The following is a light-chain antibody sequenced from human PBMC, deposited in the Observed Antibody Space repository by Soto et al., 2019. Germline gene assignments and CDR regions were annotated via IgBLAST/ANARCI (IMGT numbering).Light chain of an antibody. CDR1: QSLVSD. CDR3: QHYHGWPIT. CDR2: GAS. V-gene: IGKV3-15*01. J-gene: IGKJ5*01. Sequence: EIVMTQSPGHLSLSPGDTATLSCRSSQSLVSDLAWYQQKPGQAPRLLIFGASARPTGIPARISGSGSGTEFTLTISSLQSEDFAVYYCQHYHGWPITFGQRTRLEI.